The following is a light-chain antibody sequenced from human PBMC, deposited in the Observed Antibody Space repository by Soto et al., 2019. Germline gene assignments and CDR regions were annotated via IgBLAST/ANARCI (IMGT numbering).Light chain of an antibody. CDR2: EVF. Sequence: QSALTQPASVSGSPGQSITISCTGTSSDVGTNKYVSWYQQHPGKAPQLIIYEVFNRPSGVSNRFSVSKSGNAASLTISGLQADDEADYYCSSLSDSRNLLFGTGTKVTVL. CDR1: SSDVGTNKY. CDR3: SSLSDSRNLL. V-gene: IGLV2-14*01. J-gene: IGLJ1*01.